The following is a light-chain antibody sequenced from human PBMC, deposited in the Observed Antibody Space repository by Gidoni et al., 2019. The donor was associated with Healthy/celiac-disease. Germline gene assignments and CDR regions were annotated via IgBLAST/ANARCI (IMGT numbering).Light chain of an antibody. CDR3: QRAT. Sequence: EIVLTQSPATLSLSPGERATLSCRASQSVSSYLAWYQQKPGQAPRLLIYDASNRATGIPARFSGSGSGTDFTLTISSLEPEDFAVYYCQRATFGPGTKVDIK. CDR2: DAS. CDR1: QSVSSY. J-gene: IGKJ3*01. V-gene: IGKV3-11*01.